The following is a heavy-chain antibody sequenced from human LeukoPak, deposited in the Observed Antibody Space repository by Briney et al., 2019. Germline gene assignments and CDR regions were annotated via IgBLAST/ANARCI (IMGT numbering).Heavy chain of an antibody. CDR1: GGSISSGSYY. V-gene: IGHV4-61*02. CDR3: ARGGASSWYSSYYYYMDV. CDR2: IYTSGST. J-gene: IGHJ6*03. D-gene: IGHD6-13*01. Sequence: PSETLSLTCTVSGGSISSGSYYWSWIRQPAGKGLEWIGRIYTSGSTNYNPSLKSRVTISVDTSKNQFSLKLSSVTAADTAVYYCARGGASSWYSSYYYYMDVWGKGTTVTVSS.